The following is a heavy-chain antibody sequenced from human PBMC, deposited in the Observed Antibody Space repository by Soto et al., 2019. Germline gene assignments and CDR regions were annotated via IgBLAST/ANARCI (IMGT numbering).Heavy chain of an antibody. J-gene: IGHJ4*02. V-gene: IGHV3-9*01. D-gene: IGHD6-19*01. CDR2: ISWNSGSI. Sequence: EVQLVESGGGLVQPGRSLRLSCAASGFTFDDYAMHWVRQAPGKGLEWVSGISWNSGSIGYADSVKGRFTISRDNAKNSLYLQMNSLRAEDTALYYCAKGKIAVAAPYYFDYWGQGTLVTVSS. CDR3: AKGKIAVAAPYYFDY. CDR1: GFTFDDYA.